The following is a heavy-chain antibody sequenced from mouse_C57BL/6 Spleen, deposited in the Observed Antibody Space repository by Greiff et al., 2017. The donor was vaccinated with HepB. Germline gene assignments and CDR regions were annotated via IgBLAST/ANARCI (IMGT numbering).Heavy chain of an antibody. J-gene: IGHJ4*01. D-gene: IGHD4-1*02. CDR3: ARPTGTGAMDY. CDR1: GFTFSDYG. Sequence: EVQVVESGGGLVKPGGSLKLSCAASGFTFSDYGMHWVRQAPEKGLEWVAYISSGSSTIYYADTVKGRSTISRDNAKNTLFLQMTRLRSEDTAMYYCARPTGTGAMDYWGQGTSVTVSS. V-gene: IGHV5-17*01. CDR2: ISSGSSTI.